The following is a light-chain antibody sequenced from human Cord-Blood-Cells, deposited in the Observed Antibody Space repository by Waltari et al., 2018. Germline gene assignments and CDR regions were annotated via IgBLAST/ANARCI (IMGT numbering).Light chain of an antibody. Sequence: RAPNLMIYDVSKRPSGVPDRFSGSKSGNTASLTISLLQAEDEADYYCCPYAGSYTRVFGGGTKLTVL. CDR2: DVS. CDR3: CPYAGSYTRV. J-gene: IGLJ2*01. V-gene: IGLV2-11*01.